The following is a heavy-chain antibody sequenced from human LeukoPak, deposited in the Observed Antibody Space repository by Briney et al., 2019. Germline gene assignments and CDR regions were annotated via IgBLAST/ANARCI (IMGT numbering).Heavy chain of an antibody. D-gene: IGHD3-10*01. CDR2: IYTSGST. Sequence: SETLSLTCTVSGNSISSGDNYWSWIRQPAGKGLEWIGRIYTSGSTNYNPSLKSRVTMSVDTSKNQFSLKLSSVTAADTAVYYCARDYYGSGSYYTFDYWGQGTLVTVSS. J-gene: IGHJ4*02. V-gene: IGHV4-61*02. CDR3: ARDYYGSGSYYTFDY. CDR1: GNSISSGDNY.